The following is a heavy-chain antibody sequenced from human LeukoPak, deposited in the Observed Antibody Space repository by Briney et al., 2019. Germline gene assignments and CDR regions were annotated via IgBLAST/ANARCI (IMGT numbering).Heavy chain of an antibody. D-gene: IGHD1-26*01. CDR3: ASQQNPTTILYYYYGMDV. Sequence: GGSLRLFCAASGFPFSSYAMLWLRQAPAKGGEGVSAMSGSGGSTYYADSVKGRFTISRDNSKSTLHLQMNSLRAEDTAVYYCASQQNPTTILYYYYGMDVWGQGTLVTVSS. J-gene: IGHJ6*02. CDR1: GFPFSSYA. CDR2: MSGSGGST. V-gene: IGHV3-23*01.